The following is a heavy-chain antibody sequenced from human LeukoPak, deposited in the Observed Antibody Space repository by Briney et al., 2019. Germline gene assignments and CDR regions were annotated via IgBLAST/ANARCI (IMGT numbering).Heavy chain of an antibody. V-gene: IGHV4-59*01. J-gene: IGHJ4*02. CDR2: IYYSGST. D-gene: IGHD3-16*02. CDR3: ARDSSPPFYVWGSYRYTGGLDY. CDR1: GGSISSYY. Sequence: PSETLSLTCTVSGGSISSYYWSWIRQPPGKGLEWIGYIYYSGSTNYNPSLKSRVTISVDTSKNQFSLKLSSVTAADTAVYYCARDSSPPFYVWGSYRYTGGLDYWGQGTLVTVSS.